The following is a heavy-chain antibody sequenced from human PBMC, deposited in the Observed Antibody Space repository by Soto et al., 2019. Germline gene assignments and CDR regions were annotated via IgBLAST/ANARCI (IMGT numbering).Heavy chain of an antibody. D-gene: IGHD6-13*01. CDR3: AKDYPFPRSRRRYFDY. J-gene: IGHJ4*02. V-gene: IGHV4-39*02. Sequence: QLQLQESGPGLVKPSETLSLTCTVSGGSISSSSYYWGWIRQPPGKGLEWIGSIYYSGSTYYNPSLKSRVTISVDTSKNQFSLKLSSVTAADTAVYYCAKDYPFPRSRRRYFDYWGQGTLVTVSS. CDR1: GGSISSSSYY. CDR2: IYYSGST.